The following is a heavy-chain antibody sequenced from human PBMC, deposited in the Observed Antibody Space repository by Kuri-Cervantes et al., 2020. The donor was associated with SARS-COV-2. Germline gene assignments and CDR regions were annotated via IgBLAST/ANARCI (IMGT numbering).Heavy chain of an antibody. Sequence: LSLTCAASGFTFSSYSMNWVRQAPGKGLEWVSSINSSSSYIYYADSVKGRFTISRDNAKNSLYLQMNSLRAEDTAVYYCAKLGGGILAPDIWGQGIMVTVSS. D-gene: IGHD2-15*01. V-gene: IGHV3-21*04. CDR1: GFTFSSYS. CDR3: AKLGGGILAPDI. J-gene: IGHJ3*02. CDR2: INSSSSYI.